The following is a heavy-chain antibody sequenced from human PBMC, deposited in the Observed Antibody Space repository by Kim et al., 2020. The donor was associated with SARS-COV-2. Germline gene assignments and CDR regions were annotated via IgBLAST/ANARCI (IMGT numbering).Heavy chain of an antibody. Sequence: GYADSGKVRFTTSRDNATNPLYLQMNSLRAEDTALYYCAKDIGYGGNLIDYWGQGTLVTVSS. V-gene: IGHV3-9*01. CDR3: AKDIGYGGNLIDY. J-gene: IGHJ4*02. D-gene: IGHD2-15*01.